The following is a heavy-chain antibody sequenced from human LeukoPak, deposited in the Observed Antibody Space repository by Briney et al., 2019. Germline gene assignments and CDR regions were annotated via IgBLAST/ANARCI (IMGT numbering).Heavy chain of an antibody. V-gene: IGHV1-2*02. J-gene: IGHJ4*02. D-gene: IGHD3-10*02. CDR3: ARGYYYDRGFDY. CDR1: GYTFTGYY. CDR2: INPNSGGT. Sequence: GASVTVSFKASGYTFTGYYMHWVRQAPGQGLEWMGWINPNSGGTNYAQKFQGRVTMTRDTSISTAYMELSRLTSDDTAVYYCARGYYYDRGFDYWGQGTLVTVSS.